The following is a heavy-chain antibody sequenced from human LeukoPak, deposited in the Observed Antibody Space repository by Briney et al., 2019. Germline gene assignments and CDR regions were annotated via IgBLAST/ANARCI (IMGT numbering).Heavy chain of an antibody. V-gene: IGHV3-20*04. CDR3: ARGGVPYDSNYY. Sequence: GGSLRLSCAASGFTFDDYGMSWVRQAPGKGLEGGSGINWNGGSTGYADSVKGRFTISRDNAKNSLYLQMSSLIAEDTALYYCARGGVPYDSNYYWGQGTLVTVSS. CDR1: GFTFDDYG. CDR2: INWNGGST. D-gene: IGHD3-22*01. J-gene: IGHJ4*02.